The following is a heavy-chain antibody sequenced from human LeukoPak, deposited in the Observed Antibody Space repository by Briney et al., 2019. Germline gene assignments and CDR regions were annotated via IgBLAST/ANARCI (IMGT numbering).Heavy chain of an antibody. CDR2: IRYDGSNK. D-gene: IGHD6-19*01. V-gene: IGHV3-30*02. CDR3: AKDREWLDEVDY. J-gene: IGHJ4*02. CDR1: GFTFSSYG. Sequence: GGSLRLSCAASGFTFSSYGMHWVRQAPGKGLEWVAFIRYDGSNKYYADSVKGRFTISRDNSKNTLYLQMNSLRAEGTAVYYCAKDREWLDEVDYWGQGTLVTVSP.